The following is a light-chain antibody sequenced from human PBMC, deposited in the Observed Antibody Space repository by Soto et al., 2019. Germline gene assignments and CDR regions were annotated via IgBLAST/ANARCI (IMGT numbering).Light chain of an antibody. J-gene: IGKJ3*01. CDR1: QSGLYSSNNKNY. Sequence: DIVMTQSPDSLAVSLGERATINCKSSQSGLYSSNNKNYLAWYQQKPWQPPKLLIYWASSRESGVPDRFSGSGSGTDFTLPITSLQAEAVAVYYCQQYYSTPFPFGHGKKVDI. CDR2: WAS. V-gene: IGKV4-1*01. CDR3: QQYYSTPFP.